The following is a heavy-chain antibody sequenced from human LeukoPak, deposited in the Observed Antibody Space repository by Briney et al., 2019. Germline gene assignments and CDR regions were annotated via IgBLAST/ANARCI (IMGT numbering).Heavy chain of an antibody. D-gene: IGHD6-25*01. J-gene: IGHJ4*02. CDR2: IIPILGIA. CDR1: GGTFSSYT. V-gene: IGHV1-69*04. Sequence: SVKVSCKASGGTFSSYTISWVRQAPGQGLEWMGRIIPILGIANYAQKFQGRVTITADKSTSTAYMELSSLRSEDTAVYYCAIEGMRGSFDYWGQGTLVTVSS. CDR3: AIEGMRGSFDY.